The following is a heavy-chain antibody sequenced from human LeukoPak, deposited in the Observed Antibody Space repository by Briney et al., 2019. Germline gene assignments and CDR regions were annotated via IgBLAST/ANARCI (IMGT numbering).Heavy chain of an antibody. Sequence: GGSLRLSCVASGFTVSRDGMNWVRQAPGKGLEWLSYISSSGSTIYYADSLKGRFTISRDNAKNSLFLQMNSLRAEDTAVYYCARGRRDGYNLLDAFDIWGQGTVVTVSS. D-gene: IGHD5-24*01. CDR3: ARGRRDGYNLLDAFDI. CDR2: ISSSGSTI. V-gene: IGHV3-48*04. J-gene: IGHJ3*02. CDR1: GFTVSRDG.